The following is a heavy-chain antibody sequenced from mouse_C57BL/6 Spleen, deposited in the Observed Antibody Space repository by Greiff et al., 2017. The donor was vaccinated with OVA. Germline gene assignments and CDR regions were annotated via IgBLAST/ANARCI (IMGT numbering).Heavy chain of an antibody. CDR3: ARDPGTIAY. V-gene: IGHV5-4*01. Sequence: EVKLMESGGGLVKPGGSLKLSCAASGFTFSSYAMSWVRQTPEKRLEWVATISDGGSYTYYPDNVKGRVTISRDNAKNNLYLQMSHLKSEDTAMYYCARDPGTIAYWGQGTLVTVSA. D-gene: IGHD4-1*01. CDR1: GFTFSSYA. CDR2: ISDGGSYT. J-gene: IGHJ3*01.